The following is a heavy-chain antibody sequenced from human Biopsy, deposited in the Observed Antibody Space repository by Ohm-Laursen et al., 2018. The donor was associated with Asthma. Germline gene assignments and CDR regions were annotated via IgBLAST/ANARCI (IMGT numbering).Heavy chain of an antibody. CDR2: IMTVFGTT. D-gene: IGHD6-19*01. CDR1: GGTFSNFG. Sequence: SSVKVSCKAPGGTFSNFGISWVRQAPGQGLEWLGGIMTVFGTTNYAQKFQGRVTITADESTSTAYMEVTSLRSEDTAIYYCARCQVGYSSGWSLLLKKIYYSGMDVWGQGNAVTVSS. J-gene: IGHJ6*02. V-gene: IGHV1-69*01. CDR3: ARCQVGYSSGWSLLLKKIYYSGMDV.